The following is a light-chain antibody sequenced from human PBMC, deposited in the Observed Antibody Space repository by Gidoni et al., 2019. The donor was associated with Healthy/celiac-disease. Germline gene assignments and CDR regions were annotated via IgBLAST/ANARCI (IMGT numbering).Light chain of an antibody. CDR1: QSISSY. CDR2: AAS. CDR3: QQRYSTPWT. V-gene: IGKV1-39*01. J-gene: IGKJ1*01. Sequence: DIYMTTSPSSLSASVGDRVTITCRASQSISSYLNWYQQKPGKAPKLLIYAASSLQSGVPSRFSGSGSGTDFTLTISSLEPEDFAAYYCQQRYSTPWTFXXXTRVEIK.